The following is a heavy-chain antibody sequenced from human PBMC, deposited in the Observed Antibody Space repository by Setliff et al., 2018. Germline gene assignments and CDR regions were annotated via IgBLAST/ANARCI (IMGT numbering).Heavy chain of an antibody. Sequence: PGESLKISCAASGYTSSSYAMTWVRQAPGKGLEWVSIISASGDTTYYADSVKGRFTISRDNSKNTLYLQMKSLRAEDMGVYYCARDGVGVGATDFDYWGQGTLVTVSS. V-gene: IGHV3-23*01. D-gene: IGHD1-26*01. CDR3: ARDGVGVGATDFDY. CDR1: GYTSSSYA. CDR2: ISASGDTT. J-gene: IGHJ4*02.